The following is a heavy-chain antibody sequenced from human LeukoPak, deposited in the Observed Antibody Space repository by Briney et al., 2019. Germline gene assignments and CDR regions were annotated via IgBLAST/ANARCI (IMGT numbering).Heavy chain of an antibody. CDR1: GFTFSSYG. Sequence: PGRSLRLSCAASGFTFSSYGMHWVRQAPGKGLEWVAVISYDGSNKYYADSVKGRFTISRDNSKNTLYLQMSSLRAEDTAVYYCARDVGVGDSGSHLDYWGQGTLVTVSS. CDR3: ARDVGVGDSGSHLDY. CDR2: ISYDGSNK. V-gene: IGHV3-30*03. D-gene: IGHD1-26*01. J-gene: IGHJ4*02.